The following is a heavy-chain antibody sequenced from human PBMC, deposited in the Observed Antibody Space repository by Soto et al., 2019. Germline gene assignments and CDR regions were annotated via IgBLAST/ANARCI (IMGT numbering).Heavy chain of an antibody. CDR1: GYTFTSYG. V-gene: IGHV1-24*01. CDR2: FEPEDGET. D-gene: IGHD6-19*01. CDR3: ATYRSVAGLDY. J-gene: IGHJ4*02. Sequence: GAPVKVSCQASGYTFTSYGISWGRQAPGKGLEWMGGFEPEDGETIYAQKFQGRVTMTEDTSTDTAYMELSSLRSEDTAVYYCATYRSVAGLDYWGQGTLVTVSS.